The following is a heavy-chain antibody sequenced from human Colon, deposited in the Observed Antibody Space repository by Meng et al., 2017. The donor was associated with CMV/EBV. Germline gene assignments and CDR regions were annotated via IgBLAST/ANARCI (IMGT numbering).Heavy chain of an antibody. Sequence: QVQLVLSGTEVKKPGASVKVSCKTSGYTFTANHLHWVRQAPGQGLEWMGRIYPQDGGTYFAQKFQDRVTLTRDTSITTAYRELSGLTSDDTAIYYCVRESWYFDFWGEGTLVTVSS. D-gene: IGHD6-13*01. J-gene: IGHJ4*02. V-gene: IGHV1-2*06. CDR2: IYPQDGGT. CDR3: VRESWYFDF. CDR1: GYTFTANH.